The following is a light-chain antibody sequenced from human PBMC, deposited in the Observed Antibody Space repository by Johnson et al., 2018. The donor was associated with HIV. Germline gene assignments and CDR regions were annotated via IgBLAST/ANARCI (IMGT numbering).Light chain of an antibody. CDR3: GTWDSSLSAWV. CDR2: ENN. Sequence: QSVLTQPPSVSAAPGQKVTISCSGSTYNIGNNYVSWYQQLPGTAPKLLIYENNKRPSGIPDRFSGSKSGTSATLGITGLQTGDEADYYCGTWDSSLSAWVFAAGTKVTVL. J-gene: IGLJ1*01. V-gene: IGLV1-51*02. CDR1: TYNIGNNY.